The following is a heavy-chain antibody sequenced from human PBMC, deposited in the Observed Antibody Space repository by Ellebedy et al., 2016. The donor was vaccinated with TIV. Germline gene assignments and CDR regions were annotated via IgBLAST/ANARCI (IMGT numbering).Heavy chain of an antibody. V-gene: IGHV4-39*07. J-gene: IGHJ4*02. D-gene: IGHD6-19*01. CDR3: ARREGSGWPFDY. CDR2: LFSSGTT. CDR1: GGPLSTSNYY. Sequence: LRLSCSVSGGPLSTSNYYWGWIRQPPGKGLEWIGSLFSSGTTDYTPSLKSRLPIFVNKSKNQFSLKLASVPAADTAVYYCARREGSGWPFDYWGQGTLVTVSS.